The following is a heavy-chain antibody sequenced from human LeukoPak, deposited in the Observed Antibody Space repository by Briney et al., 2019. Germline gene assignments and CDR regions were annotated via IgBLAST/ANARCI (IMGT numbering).Heavy chain of an antibody. J-gene: IGHJ4*02. D-gene: IGHD3-22*01. CDR2: ISSSGSSI. CDR1: GFTFSSYE. CDR3: ARRGYYDTSGYLFDD. Sequence: PGGSLRLSCAASGFTFSSYEMNWVRQAPGRXXXXXXXISSSGSSIYYVDSVKGRFIISRDNAKNSLFLQMNSLRAEDTAVYYCARRGYYDTSGYLFDDWGQGTLVTVSS. V-gene: IGHV3-48*03.